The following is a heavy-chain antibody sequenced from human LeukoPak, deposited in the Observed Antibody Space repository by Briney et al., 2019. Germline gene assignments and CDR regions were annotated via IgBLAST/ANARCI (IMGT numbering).Heavy chain of an antibody. D-gene: IGHD3-22*01. CDR2: INPNSGGT. CDR1: GYTFTGYY. Sequence: GASVKVSCKASGYTFTGYYMHWVRQAPGQGLEWMGWINPNSGGTNYAQKFQGRVTMTRDTSISTAYMELSRLRSDDTAVYYCARDSPIGVVVITADYWGQGTLVTVSS. V-gene: IGHV1-2*02. J-gene: IGHJ4*02. CDR3: ARDSPIGVVVITADY.